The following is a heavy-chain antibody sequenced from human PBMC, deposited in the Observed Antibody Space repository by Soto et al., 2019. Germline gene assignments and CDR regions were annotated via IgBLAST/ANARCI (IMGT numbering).Heavy chain of an antibody. CDR1: GGSISSYY. CDR3: ARGRMVRGVTFDY. V-gene: IGHV4-59*01. CDR2: IYYSGST. D-gene: IGHD3-10*01. Sequence: SETLSLTCTVSGGSISSYYWSWIRQPPGKGLEWIGYIYYSGSTNYNPSLKSRVTISVDTSKNQFTLKLSSVTAADTAVDYCARGRMVRGVTFDYWGQGTLVTVSS. J-gene: IGHJ4*02.